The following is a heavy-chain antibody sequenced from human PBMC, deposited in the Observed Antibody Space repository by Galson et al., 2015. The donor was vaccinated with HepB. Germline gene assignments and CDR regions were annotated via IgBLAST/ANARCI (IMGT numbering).Heavy chain of an antibody. V-gene: IGHV3-30-3*01. Sequence: SLRLSCAASGFTFSSYVMHWVRQAPGKGLEWVAGISYDGSNKDYADSVKGRFTISRDNSKNTLYLQMNSLRAEDTAVYYCARDLDIVATILDYWGQGPLVPVSS. D-gene: IGHD5-12*01. CDR3: ARDLDIVATILDY. CDR1: GFTFSSYV. CDR2: ISYDGSNK. J-gene: IGHJ4*02.